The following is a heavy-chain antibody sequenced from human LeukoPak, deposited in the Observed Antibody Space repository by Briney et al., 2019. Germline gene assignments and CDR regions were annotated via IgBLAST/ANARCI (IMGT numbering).Heavy chain of an antibody. D-gene: IGHD6-19*01. CDR1: GGSISSYY. V-gene: IGHV4-59*01. J-gene: IGHJ4*02. Sequence: PSETLSLTCTVSGGSISSYYWSWIRQPPGKGLEWIGYIYYSGSTNYNPSLKSRVTISVDTSKNQFSLKLSSVTAADTAVYYCARDGPVPAVAGTWGQGTLSPSPQ. CDR2: IYYSGST. CDR3: ARDGPVPAVAGT.